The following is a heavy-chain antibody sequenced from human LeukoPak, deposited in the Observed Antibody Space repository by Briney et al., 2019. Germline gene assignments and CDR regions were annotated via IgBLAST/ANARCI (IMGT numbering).Heavy chain of an antibody. CDR3: AREGIGYYIDG. Sequence: PGGSLRLSCAASGFTFSSYAMSWVRQAPGKGLEWISYINSRSSIIKVAASVKGRIIISRDNGKNSLYLELNSLRAEDTALYYCAREGIGYYIDGWGKGATVIVSS. D-gene: IGHD2-15*01. CDR1: GFTFSSYA. J-gene: IGHJ6*03. CDR2: INSRSSII. V-gene: IGHV3-48*01.